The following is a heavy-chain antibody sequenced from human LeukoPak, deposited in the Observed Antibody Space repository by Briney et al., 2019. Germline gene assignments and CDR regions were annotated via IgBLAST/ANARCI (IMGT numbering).Heavy chain of an antibody. Sequence: GGSLRLSCAASGFTFSSYAMSWVRQAPGKGLEWVSAISGSGSTTYYADSVKGRFTISRDNSQNTLSLQMNSLRAEDTAVYYCARGSTVDFDYWGQGTLVTVSS. CDR3: ARGSTVDFDY. D-gene: IGHD4-17*01. V-gene: IGHV3-23*01. CDR2: ISGSGSTT. J-gene: IGHJ4*02. CDR1: GFTFSSYA.